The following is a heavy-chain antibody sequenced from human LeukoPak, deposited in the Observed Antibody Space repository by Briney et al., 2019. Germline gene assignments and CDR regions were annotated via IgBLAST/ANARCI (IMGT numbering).Heavy chain of an antibody. CDR1: GYSFTSYD. CDR2: MNPNSGNT. J-gene: IGHJ6*03. CDR3: ARALSWTTESYYYMDV. V-gene: IGHV1-8*01. Sequence: ASVKVSCTASGYSFTSYDINWVRQATGQGLERMGWMNPNSGNTGYAQKFQGRVTMTKNTSITTAYMELSSLRSEDTAVYYCARALSWTTESYYYMDVWGKGTTVTVSS. D-gene: IGHD3/OR15-3a*01.